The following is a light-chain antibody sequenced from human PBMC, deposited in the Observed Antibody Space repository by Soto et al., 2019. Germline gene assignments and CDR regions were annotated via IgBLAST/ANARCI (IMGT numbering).Light chain of an antibody. CDR2: DAS. CDR3: QQLWT. V-gene: IGKV3-15*01. J-gene: IGKJ1*01. CDR1: QSVSSSY. Sequence: DIVMTQSPATLSVSPGERATLSCRASQSVSSSYLAWYQQKPGQAPRLLINDASTRATGVPARFSGWGSGTEFTLTISRLQPEDFAVYYCQQLWTFGQGTKVDIK.